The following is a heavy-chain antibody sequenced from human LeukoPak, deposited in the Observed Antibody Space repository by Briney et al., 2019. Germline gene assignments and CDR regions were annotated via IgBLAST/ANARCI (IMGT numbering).Heavy chain of an antibody. CDR3: ARISSGWTRGNWFDP. CDR1: GGSISSYY. Sequence: ASETLSLTCTVSGGSISSYYWSWIRQPPGKGLEWIGYIYYGGSTNYNPSLKSRVTISVDTSKNQFSLKLSSVTAADTAVYYCARISSGWTRGNWFDPWGQGTLVTVSS. D-gene: IGHD6-19*01. CDR2: IYYGGST. V-gene: IGHV4-59*01. J-gene: IGHJ5*02.